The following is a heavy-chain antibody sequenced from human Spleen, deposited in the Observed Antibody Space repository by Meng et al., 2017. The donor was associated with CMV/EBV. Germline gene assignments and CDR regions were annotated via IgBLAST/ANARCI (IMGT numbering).Heavy chain of an antibody. Sequence: CAASGFTFNKYVMHWVRQAPGKGLEWVAVIWFDGSREDYADSVKGRSTISRDNSVNTLYLQMNSLRAEDTAVYYCAKDDYGGSTFDYWGQGTLVTVSS. CDR3: AKDDYGGSTFDY. D-gene: IGHD4-23*01. CDR2: IWFDGSRE. V-gene: IGHV3-33*06. J-gene: IGHJ4*02. CDR1: GFTFNKYV.